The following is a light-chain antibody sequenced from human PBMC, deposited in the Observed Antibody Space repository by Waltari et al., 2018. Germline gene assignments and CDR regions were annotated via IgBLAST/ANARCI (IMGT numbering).Light chain of an antibody. CDR1: SSDVGGYNY. CDR2: DVS. Sequence: QSALTQPRSVSGSPGQSVTISCTGTSSDVGGYNYVYWYQQHPGKAPKLMIYDVSKRPSGVPDRFSGSKSGNTASLTISGLQAEDEADYYCCSYAGSYTYVFGTATDVTVL. J-gene: IGLJ1*01. CDR3: CSYAGSYTYV. V-gene: IGLV2-11*01.